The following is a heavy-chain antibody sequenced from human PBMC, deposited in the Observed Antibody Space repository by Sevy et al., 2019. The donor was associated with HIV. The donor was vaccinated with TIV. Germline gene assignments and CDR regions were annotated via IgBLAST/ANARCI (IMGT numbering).Heavy chain of an antibody. J-gene: IGHJ6*03. CDR3: ARPGNYVDMDV. CDR2: ISYDGSNK. D-gene: IGHD3-16*01. V-gene: IGHV3-30-3*01. Sequence: QLGGSLRLSCAASGFTFSSYAMHWVRQAPGKGLEWVAVISYDGSNKYYADTVKGRFTISRDNSNNTMYLQMNSLRAEDTAVYYCARPGNYVDMDVWGKGTTVTVSS. CDR1: GFTFSSYA.